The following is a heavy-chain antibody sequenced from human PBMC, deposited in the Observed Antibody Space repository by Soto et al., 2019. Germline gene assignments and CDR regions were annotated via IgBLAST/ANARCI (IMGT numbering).Heavy chain of an antibody. CDR2: IYHSGST. CDR1: GGSISSSNW. CDR3: ARRPVPAAGLYYYYGMDV. V-gene: IGHV4-4*02. J-gene: IGHJ6*02. Sequence: QVQLQESGPGLVKPSGTLSLTCAVSGGSISSSNWWSWVRQPPGKGLEWIGEIYHSGSTNYNPSLRSRVTISVDKSKNQFSLKLSSVTAADTAVYYCARRPVPAAGLYYYYGMDVWGQGTTVTVSS. D-gene: IGHD2-2*01.